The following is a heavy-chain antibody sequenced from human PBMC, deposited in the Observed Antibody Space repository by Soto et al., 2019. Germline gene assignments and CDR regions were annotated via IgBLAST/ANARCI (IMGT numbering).Heavy chain of an antibody. D-gene: IGHD3-22*01. CDR3: ARESYYDSSGYGY. CDR2: IIXXFXTX. Sequence: GASVKVSCKASGGTFSSYAISWVRQAPGQGLEWXGGIIXXFXTXXXAXXXXGRVTITADESTSTAYMELSSLRSEDTAVYYCARESYYDSSGYGYWGQGTLLTVSS. J-gene: IGHJ4*02. CDR1: GGTFSSYA. V-gene: IGHV1-69*13.